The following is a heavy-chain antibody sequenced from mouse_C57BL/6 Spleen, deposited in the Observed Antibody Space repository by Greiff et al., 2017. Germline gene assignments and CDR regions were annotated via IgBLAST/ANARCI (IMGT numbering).Heavy chain of an antibody. CDR3: ARRPSYAMDY. Sequence: QVQLKQPGAELVKPGASVKLSCKASGYTFTSYWMQWVKQRPGQGLEWIGEIDPSDSYTNYNQKFKGKATLTVDTSSSTAYMQLSSLTSEDSAVYYCARRPSYAMDYWGQGTSVTVSS. V-gene: IGHV1-50*01. J-gene: IGHJ4*01. CDR1: GYTFTSYW. CDR2: IDPSDSYT.